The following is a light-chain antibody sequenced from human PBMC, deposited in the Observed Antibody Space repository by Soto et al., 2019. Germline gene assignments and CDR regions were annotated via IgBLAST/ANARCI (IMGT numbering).Light chain of an antibody. CDR2: GAS. CDR1: QSVSSN. V-gene: IGKV3-15*01. J-gene: IGKJ5*01. CDR3: QQYNNFIT. Sequence: EIVMTQSPATLSVSPGDRATLSCRASQSVSSNLAWYQQKPGQAPRLLIYGASTRATGIPARFSGSGSGTEFTLTISSLQSEDFAVYYCQQYNNFITFGQGTRLEIK.